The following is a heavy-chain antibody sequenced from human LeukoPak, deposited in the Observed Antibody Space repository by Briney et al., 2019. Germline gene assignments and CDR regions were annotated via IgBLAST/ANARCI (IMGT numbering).Heavy chain of an antibody. CDR1: AGPFSGFY. Sequence: SETLSLTCTVHAGPFSGFYWSWIRQPPGEGLEWIGEINHSGSTTYNPSLTGRVTISVDTSKTQFSLRLSSVTAADTAIYYCARWVPAAGNYYYGLDVWGQGTTVTVSS. V-gene: IGHV4-34*01. CDR2: INHSGST. CDR3: ARWVPAAGNYYYGLDV. J-gene: IGHJ6*02. D-gene: IGHD6-13*01.